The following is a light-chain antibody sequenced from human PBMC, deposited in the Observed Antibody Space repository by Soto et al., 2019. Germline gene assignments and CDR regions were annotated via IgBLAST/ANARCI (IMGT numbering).Light chain of an antibody. CDR3: GSYAGSDSGV. CDR2: EVT. Sequence: QSVLTQPPAASGSPGQSVTISCTGTSSDIGGYNYVSWYQHHPGRAPKIIIYEVTQRPSGVPGRFSGSKSGNTASLSVSGLQAEDEADYYCGSYAGSDSGVFGGGTKLTVL. J-gene: IGLJ3*02. CDR1: SSDIGGYNY. V-gene: IGLV2-8*01.